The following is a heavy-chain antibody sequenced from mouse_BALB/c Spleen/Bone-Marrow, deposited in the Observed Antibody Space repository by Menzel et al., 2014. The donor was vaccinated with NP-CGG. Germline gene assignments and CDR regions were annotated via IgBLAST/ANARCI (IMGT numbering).Heavy chain of an antibody. CDR1: GFNIKDTY. CDR3: ARIYYYGRGYFDY. J-gene: IGHJ2*01. D-gene: IGHD1-1*01. CDR2: IDPANGNT. Sequence: VQLQQSGAELVKPGASVKLSCTASGFNIKDTYMHWVKQRPEQGLEWIGRIDPANGNTKYDPKFQGKATITADTSSNTAFLQLSSLTSEDTAVYYCARIYYYGRGYFDYWGQGTTLKVSS. V-gene: IGHV14-3*02.